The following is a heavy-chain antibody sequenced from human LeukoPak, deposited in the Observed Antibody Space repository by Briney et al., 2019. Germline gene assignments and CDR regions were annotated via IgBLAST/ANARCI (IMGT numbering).Heavy chain of an antibody. CDR1: GFTFSSYW. V-gene: IGHV3-7*01. CDR2: IKQDGSEK. Sequence: GGSLRLSCAASGFTFSSYWMSWVRQAPGKGLEWVANIKQDGSEKYYVDSVKGRFTISRDNAKNSLYLQMNSLRAGDTAVYYCASTRYYLDSTAYYPDYWGQGTLVTVSS. J-gene: IGHJ4*02. CDR3: ASTRYYLDSTAYYPDY. D-gene: IGHD2/OR15-2a*01.